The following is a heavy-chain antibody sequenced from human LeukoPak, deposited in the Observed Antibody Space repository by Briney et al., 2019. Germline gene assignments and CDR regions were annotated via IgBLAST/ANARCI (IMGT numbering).Heavy chain of an antibody. CDR2: INPKNGDT. CDR1: GYTFIGFY. J-gene: IGHJ4*02. V-gene: IGHV1-2*02. Sequence: GASVKVSCKASGYTFIGFYINWVRQAPGQGREWMGWINPKNGDTHYAQDFLGRVTMTRDTSISTAYMELSRLTSDDTAVYYCARDGRLRNGYDNFYIWGQGTLVTVSS. D-gene: IGHD5-18*01. CDR3: ARDGRLRNGYDNFYI.